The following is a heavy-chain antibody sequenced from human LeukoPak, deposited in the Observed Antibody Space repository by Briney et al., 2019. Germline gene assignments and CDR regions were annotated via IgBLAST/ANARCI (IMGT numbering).Heavy chain of an antibody. Sequence: PSETLSLTCTVSGYSISSGYYWGWIRQPPGKGLEWIGSIYHSGSTYYNPSLKSRVTISVDTSKNQFSLKLSSVTAADTAVYYCARTNSGSYRDYWGQGTLVTVSS. CDR3: ARTNSGSYRDY. CDR2: IYHSGST. V-gene: IGHV4-38-2*02. CDR1: GYSISSGYY. D-gene: IGHD1-26*01. J-gene: IGHJ4*02.